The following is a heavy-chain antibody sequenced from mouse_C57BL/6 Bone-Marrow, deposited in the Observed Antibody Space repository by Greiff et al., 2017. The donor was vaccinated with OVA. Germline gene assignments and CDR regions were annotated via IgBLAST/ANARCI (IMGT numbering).Heavy chain of an antibody. V-gene: IGHV5-12*01. CDR1: GFTFSDYY. CDR3: ARGGITGPHY. Sequence: EVQLVESGGGLVQPGGSLKLSCAASGFTFSDYYMYWVRQTPEKRLEWVAYISNGGGSTYYPDTVKGRFTISRDNAKNTLYLQMSHLKSEDTAMYYCARGGITGPHYWGQGTTLTVSS. CDR2: ISNGGGST. D-gene: IGHD1-1*01. J-gene: IGHJ2*01.